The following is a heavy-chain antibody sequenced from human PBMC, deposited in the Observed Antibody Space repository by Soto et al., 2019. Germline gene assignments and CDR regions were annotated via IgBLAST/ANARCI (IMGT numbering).Heavy chain of an antibody. J-gene: IGHJ4*02. D-gene: IGHD6-13*01. V-gene: IGHV5-10-1*01. CDR3: ARLQAAAGDNDLTFDY. Sequence: EVQLVQSGAEVKKPGESLRISCKGSGYSFTSYWISWVRQMPGNGLEWMGRIDPSDSYTNYSPSFQGHVTISADKSISTAYQQWSSLKASYTAMYYCARLQAAAGDNDLTFDYWGQGTLVTVSS. CDR2: IDPSDSYT. CDR1: GYSFTSYW.